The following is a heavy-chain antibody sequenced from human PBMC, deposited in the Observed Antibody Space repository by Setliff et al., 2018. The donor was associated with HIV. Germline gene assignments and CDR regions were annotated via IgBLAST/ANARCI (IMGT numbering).Heavy chain of an antibody. J-gene: IGHJ5*02. CDR3: AIPLSSGGDH. Sequence: GASVKVSCKASGYTFTDYYIHWVRQAPGQGREWMGWINPQSGGTTYAQKFQGRVTVTRDTSISTAYVELSRLRSDDTAVYYCAIPLSSGGDHWGQGTLVTVSS. V-gene: IGHV1-2*02. D-gene: IGHD6-19*01. CDR2: INPQSGGT. CDR1: GYTFTDYY.